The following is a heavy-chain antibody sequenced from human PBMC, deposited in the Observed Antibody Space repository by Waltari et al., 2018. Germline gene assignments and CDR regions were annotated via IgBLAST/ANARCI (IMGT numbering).Heavy chain of an antibody. D-gene: IGHD3-22*01. CDR2: IYTSGST. V-gene: IGHV4-4*07. CDR1: GGSISSYY. J-gene: IGHJ5*02. CDR3: ARDGGSSGYYSTGWFDP. Sequence: QVQLQESGPGLVKPSETLSLTCTVSGGSISSYYWSWIRQPAGKGLEWIGRIYTSGSTTSHPSLKSRVTMSVDTSKTQFSLKLSSVTAADTAVYYCARDGGSSGYYSTGWFDPCGQGTLVTVSS.